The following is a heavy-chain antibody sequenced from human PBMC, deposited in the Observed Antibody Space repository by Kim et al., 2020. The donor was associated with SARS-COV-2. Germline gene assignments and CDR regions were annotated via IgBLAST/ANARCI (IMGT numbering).Heavy chain of an antibody. J-gene: IGHJ4*02. CDR1: GFIFSSHA. Sequence: GGSLRLSCAASGFIFSSHAMHWVRQAPGKGLEWVAIISTDGNTLYTASVKGRFTISRDNSKNTLFLQMSSLRPEDTAVYYCAREWADYDSSGFDFWGQGTRVTVSP. D-gene: IGHD3-22*01. CDR2: ISTDGNT. V-gene: IGHV3-30*04. CDR3: AREWADYDSSGFDF.